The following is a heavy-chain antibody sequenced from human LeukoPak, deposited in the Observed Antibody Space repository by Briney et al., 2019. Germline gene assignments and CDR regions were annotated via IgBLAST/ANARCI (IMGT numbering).Heavy chain of an antibody. CDR2: IYRGGST. J-gene: IGHJ4*02. Sequence: GGSLRLSCAASGLTVTNTYKTWVRQAPGKGLEWVSSIYRGGSTYYTDSVKGRFTISRDTSKNTMYLQMDSLRAEDTAMYYCAKGGDSFSFDYWGQGTLVTVSS. CDR1: GLTVTNTY. CDR3: AKGGDSFSFDY. V-gene: IGHV3-53*01. D-gene: IGHD3-16*02.